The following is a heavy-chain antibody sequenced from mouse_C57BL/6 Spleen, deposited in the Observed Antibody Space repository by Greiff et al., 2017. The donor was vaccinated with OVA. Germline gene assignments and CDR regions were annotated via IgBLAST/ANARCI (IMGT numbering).Heavy chain of an antibody. CDR2: MNPIRGGT. D-gene: IGHD2-4*01. CDR3: ARSLYDYEVVGGYFDV. V-gene: IGHV1-72*01. Sequence: QVQLQQPGAELVKPGASVKWSGKASGNTFTGNGRHGVRRRPGGGLGGMGRMNPIRGGTRKNEKFRSKATLTVAKPSSQAYMQLSSLTSEDSAVYYCARSLYDYEVVGGYFDVWGTGTTVTVSS. J-gene: IGHJ1*03. CDR1: GNTFTGNG.